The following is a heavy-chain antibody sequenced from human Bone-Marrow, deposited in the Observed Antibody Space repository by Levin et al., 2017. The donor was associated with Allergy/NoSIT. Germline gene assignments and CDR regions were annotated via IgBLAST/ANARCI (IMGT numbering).Heavy chain of an antibody. V-gene: IGHV3-21*01. CDR3: AREFDYHGSGSYLET. Sequence: KRGESLKISCAASGFTFSSYTMNWVRQAPGKGLEWVSSISSSGRYIYYADSVKGRFTSSRDNAKNSVSLQMSSLRVEDMAIYYCAREFDYHGSGSYLETWGQGTLVTVSS. CDR1: GFTFSSYT. J-gene: IGHJ5*02. CDR2: ISSSGRYI. D-gene: IGHD3-10*01.